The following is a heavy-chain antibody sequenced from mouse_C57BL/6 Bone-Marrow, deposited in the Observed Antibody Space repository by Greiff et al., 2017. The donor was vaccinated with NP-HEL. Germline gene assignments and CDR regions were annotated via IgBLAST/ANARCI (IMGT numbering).Heavy chain of an antibody. V-gene: IGHV1-64*01. Sequence: QVQLQQPGAELVKPGASVKLSCKASGYTFTSYWMHWVKQRPGQGLEWIGMIHPNSGSTNYNEKFKSKATLTGDKSSSTAYMQLSSLTSEDTAVFCSARGGYGSGAFDYWGQGTTVTVSS. D-gene: IGHD2-10*02. CDR1: GYTFTSYW. CDR2: IHPNSGST. CDR3: ARGGYGSGAFDY. J-gene: IGHJ2*01.